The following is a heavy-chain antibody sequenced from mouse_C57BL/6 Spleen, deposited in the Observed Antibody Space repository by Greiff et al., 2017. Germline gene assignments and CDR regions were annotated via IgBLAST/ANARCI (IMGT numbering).Heavy chain of an antibody. Sequence: EVMLVESGEGLVKPGGSLKLSCAASGFTFSSYAMSWVRQTPEKRLEWVAYISSGGDYIYYADTVKGRFTISRDNARNTLYLQMSSLKSEDTAMYYCTSDKPGDYGSSFAWFAYWGQGTLVTVSA. CDR3: TSDKPGDYGSSFAWFAY. CDR1: GFTFSSYA. V-gene: IGHV5-9-1*02. CDR2: ISSGGDYI. J-gene: IGHJ3*01. D-gene: IGHD1-1*01.